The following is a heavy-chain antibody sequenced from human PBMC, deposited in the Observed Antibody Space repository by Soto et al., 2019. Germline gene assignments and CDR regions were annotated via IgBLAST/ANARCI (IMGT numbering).Heavy chain of an antibody. CDR2: ITGNSDRT. CDR1: GVTIRAYA. D-gene: IGHD6-6*01. J-gene: IGHJ4*02. CDR3: SIGISYYWDY. V-gene: IGHV3-23*01. Sequence: EVQLLESGGDLVQPGGSLRLSCVVSGVTIRAYAMSWVRRAPGKGLEWVSAITGNSDRTYHAASVMGRFTISRDNSRKTVYLQMNSLIAEDTAVYYCSIGISYYWDYWGQGALVTVYS.